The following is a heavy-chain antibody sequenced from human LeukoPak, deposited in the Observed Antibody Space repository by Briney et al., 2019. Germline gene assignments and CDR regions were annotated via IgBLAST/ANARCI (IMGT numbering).Heavy chain of an antibody. Sequence: GGSLRLSCVASGLTFDDYCVNWVRQAPGKGLELVAFIIQDGGTKFYVDSVKGRFTISRDNAKNSLYLQMNSLRAEDTALYYCAKPIYPSYYGSGSPSYYHYGMPVSRQRPTVTVSS. J-gene: IGHJ6*02. CDR1: GLTFDDYC. CDR2: IIQDGGTK. D-gene: IGHD3-10*01. V-gene: IGHV3-7*03. CDR3: AKPIYPSYYGSGSPSYYHYGMPV.